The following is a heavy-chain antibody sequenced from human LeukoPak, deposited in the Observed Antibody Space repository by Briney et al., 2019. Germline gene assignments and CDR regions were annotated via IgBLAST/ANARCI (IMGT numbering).Heavy chain of an antibody. CDR1: GGSISSGSFY. Sequence: SQTLSLTCTVSGGSISSGSFYWSWIRQPAGEGLEFIGRIYTSGSTNYNPSLKSRVTISVDTSKNQFSLKLSSVTAADTAVYYCARREMATITSFDYWGQGTLVTVSS. D-gene: IGHD5-24*01. J-gene: IGHJ4*02. V-gene: IGHV4-61*02. CDR2: IYTSGST. CDR3: ARREMATITSFDY.